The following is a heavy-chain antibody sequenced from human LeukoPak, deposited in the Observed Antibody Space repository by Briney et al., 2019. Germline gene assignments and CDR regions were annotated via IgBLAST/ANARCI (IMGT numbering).Heavy chain of an antibody. Sequence: SETLSLTCTVSGGSISTYYWNWIRQPPGKGLEWIGYIYHSGSTNYNPSLQSRVTISVDTSKNQFSLNLNSVTAADTAVYYCARGWDYDSGGRPTAYVYWGQGTLVTVSS. CDR1: GGSISTYY. V-gene: IGHV4-59*01. CDR2: IYHSGST. J-gene: IGHJ4*02. CDR3: ARGWDYDSGGRPTAYVY. D-gene: IGHD3-22*01.